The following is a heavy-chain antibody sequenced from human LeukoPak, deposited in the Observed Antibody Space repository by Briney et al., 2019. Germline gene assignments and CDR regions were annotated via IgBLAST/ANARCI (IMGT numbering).Heavy chain of an antibody. D-gene: IGHD3-10*01. CDR1: GGPISSYY. J-gene: IGHJ4*02. V-gene: IGHV4-59*01. CDR2: IYYSGST. CDR3: ARDDPLGCGSGGFDY. Sequence: PSETLSLTCTVSGGPISSYYWSWIRQPPGGGVVGLGYIYYSGSTNYNPSLKSRVTISVDTSKNQFSLKLSSVTAADTAAYYCARDDPLGCGSGGFDYWGQGTLVTVSS.